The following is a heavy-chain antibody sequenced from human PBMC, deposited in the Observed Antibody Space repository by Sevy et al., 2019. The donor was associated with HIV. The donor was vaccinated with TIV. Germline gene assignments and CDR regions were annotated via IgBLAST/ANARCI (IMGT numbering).Heavy chain of an antibody. J-gene: IGHJ6*02. CDR2: MNPKSGNT. CDR3: AGWWGTGYYYYYAMDV. D-gene: IGHD2-8*02. V-gene: IGHV1-8*01. CDR1: GYTFTSYD. Sequence: ASVKVSCKSSGYTFTSYDIHWVRQATGQGLEWMGWMNPKSGNTGYAQKFQGRVTMTRNTSISTAYMELRSLRSEDTAVYYCAGWWGTGYYYYYAMDVWGQGTTVTVSS.